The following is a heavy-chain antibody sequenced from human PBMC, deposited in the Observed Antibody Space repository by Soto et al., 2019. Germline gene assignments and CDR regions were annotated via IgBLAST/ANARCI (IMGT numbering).Heavy chain of an antibody. Sequence: GGSLRLSCAASGFTFSSYAMSWVRQAPGKGLEWVSAISGSGGSTYYADSVKGRFTISRDNSKNTLYLQMNSLRAEDTAVYYCAKWTEGYGDSYYYYYYMDVWGKGTTVTVSS. J-gene: IGHJ6*03. CDR3: AKWTEGYGDSYYYYYYMDV. V-gene: IGHV3-23*01. D-gene: IGHD4-17*01. CDR1: GFTFSSYA. CDR2: ISGSGGST.